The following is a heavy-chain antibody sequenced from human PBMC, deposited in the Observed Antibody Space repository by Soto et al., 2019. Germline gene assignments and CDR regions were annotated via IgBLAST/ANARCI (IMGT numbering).Heavy chain of an antibody. D-gene: IGHD5-18*01. Sequence: SETLSLTCAVYGGSFSGYYWSWIRQPPGKGLEWIGEINHSGSTNYNPSLKSRVTISVDTSKNQFSLKLSSVTAADTAVYYCAREGGRIQLWFYWGQGTLVTVSS. CDR1: GGSFSGYY. CDR3: AREGGRIQLWFY. CDR2: INHSGST. J-gene: IGHJ4*02. V-gene: IGHV4-34*01.